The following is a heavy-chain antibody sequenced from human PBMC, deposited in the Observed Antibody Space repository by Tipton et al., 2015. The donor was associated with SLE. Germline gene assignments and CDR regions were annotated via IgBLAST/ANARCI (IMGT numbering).Heavy chain of an antibody. V-gene: IGHV4-39*07. J-gene: IGHJ4*02. D-gene: IGHD5-12*01. CDR2: IFYTGST. CDR3: AGRHYSGPFDS. CDR1: DGSIRSTNYY. Sequence: LSLTCTVSDGSIRSTNYYWGWIRQPPGKGLEWIGSIFYTGSTYYNPLLKSRISFSIDTSKRQFSLKLNSVTAADTAVYYCAGRHYSGPFDSWGQGTLVTGSA.